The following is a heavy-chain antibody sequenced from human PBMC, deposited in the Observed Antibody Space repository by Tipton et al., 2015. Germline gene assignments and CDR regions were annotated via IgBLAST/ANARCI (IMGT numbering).Heavy chain of an antibody. V-gene: IGHV3-9*01. D-gene: IGHD2/OR15-2a*01. CDR1: GFTFDDYA. Sequence: SLRLSCAASGFTFDDYAMHWVRQAPGKGLEWVSGISWNSGSIAYADSVKGRFTISRDNAKNSLYLQMNSLRPEDTALYHCAKDVYPPVWGQGTMVTVSS. CDR3: AKDVYPPV. CDR2: ISWNSGSI. J-gene: IGHJ3*01.